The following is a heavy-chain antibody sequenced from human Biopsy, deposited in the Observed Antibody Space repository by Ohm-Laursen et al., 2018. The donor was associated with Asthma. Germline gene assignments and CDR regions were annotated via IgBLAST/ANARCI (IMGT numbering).Heavy chain of an antibody. CDR2: INPNTGRT. V-gene: IGHV1-2*06. CDR1: GYTFTGYY. Sequence: GASVKVSCKASGYTFTGYYMHWVRQAPGQGLEWLGRINPNTGRTNYAQKFQGRVTMTLDTSITTAYLELGRLTSDDTALYYCAAAGTTRCYGGYDYYGLDVWGQGTTATVSS. D-gene: IGHD2-2*01. CDR3: AAAGTTRCYGGYDYYGLDV. J-gene: IGHJ6*02.